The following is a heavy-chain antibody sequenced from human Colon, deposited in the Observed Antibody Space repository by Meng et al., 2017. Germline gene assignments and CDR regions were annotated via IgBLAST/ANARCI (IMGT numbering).Heavy chain of an antibody. CDR1: GFTFSSYA. J-gene: IGHJ4*01. Sequence: GESLKISCAASGFTFSSYAMHWVRQAPGKGLEWVAVISYDGSNKYYADSVKGRFTISRDNSKNTLYLQMNSLRAEDTAVYYCARSSITMIVVVIYYFDYWGNGTQVTVSS. D-gene: IGHD3-22*01. CDR3: ARSSITMIVVVIYYFDY. V-gene: IGHV3-30*01. CDR2: ISYDGSNK.